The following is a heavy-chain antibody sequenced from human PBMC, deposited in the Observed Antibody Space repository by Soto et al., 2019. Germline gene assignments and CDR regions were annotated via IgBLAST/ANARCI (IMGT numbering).Heavy chain of an antibody. CDR1: GGSISSSSYY. D-gene: IGHD6-6*01. Sequence: SETLSLTCTVSGGSISSSSYYWGWIRQPPGKGLEWIGSIYYSGSTYYNPSLKSRVTISVDTSKNQFSLKLSSVTAADTAVYYCARQGQLVGDYWGQGTLVTVSS. V-gene: IGHV4-39*01. CDR2: IYYSGST. CDR3: ARQGQLVGDY. J-gene: IGHJ4*02.